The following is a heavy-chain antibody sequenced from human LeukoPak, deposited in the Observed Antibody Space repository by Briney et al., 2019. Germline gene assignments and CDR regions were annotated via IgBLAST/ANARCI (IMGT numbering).Heavy chain of an antibody. CDR1: GFTFSSYI. V-gene: IGHV3-21*01. CDR2: ISSSSSYI. CDR3: ARPDYDILIGYTYYFDY. D-gene: IGHD3-9*01. Sequence: GGSLRLSCAASGFTFSSYIMNWVREAPGKGLEWVSSISSSSSYIYYADSVKGRFTISRDDAKISLYLQMNNLRAEDWAVYYCARPDYDILIGYTYYFDYWGQGTLVTVSS. J-gene: IGHJ4*02.